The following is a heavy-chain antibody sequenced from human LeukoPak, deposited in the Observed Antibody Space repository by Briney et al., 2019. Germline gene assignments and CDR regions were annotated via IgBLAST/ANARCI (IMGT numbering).Heavy chain of an antibody. CDR2: INQDGSKE. D-gene: IGHD5-12*01. Sequence: GGSLRLSCTASGFIFSNYWMTWVRQAPGKGLEWVAQINQDGSKEYYIDSVKARFSISRDNARNSLSLQMNRLRAEDTAVYYCVRDGGVSGYDLLDYWGQGTLVTVSS. CDR3: VRDGGVSGYDLLDY. CDR1: GFIFSNYW. J-gene: IGHJ4*02. V-gene: IGHV3-7*01.